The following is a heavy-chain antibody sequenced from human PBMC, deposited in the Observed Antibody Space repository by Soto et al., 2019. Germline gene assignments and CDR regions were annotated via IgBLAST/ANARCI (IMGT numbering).Heavy chain of an antibody. CDR1: GGTFSSYS. CDR3: ARDGGTHSGGIDY. Sequence: QVQLVQSGAEVKKPGSSVKVSCKASGGTFSSYSINWVRQAPGQGLEWMGEIIPIFGTANYAQKFQGRVTITADESTSTAYMELSSLSSEDTAVYYCARDGGTHSGGIDYWGQGTLVNVYS. D-gene: IGHD1-26*01. CDR2: IIPIFGTA. V-gene: IGHV1-69*01. J-gene: IGHJ4*02.